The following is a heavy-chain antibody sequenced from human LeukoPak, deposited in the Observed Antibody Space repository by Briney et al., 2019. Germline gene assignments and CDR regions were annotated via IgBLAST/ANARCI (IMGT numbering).Heavy chain of an antibody. V-gene: IGHV1-18*01. D-gene: IGHD5-12*01. J-gene: IGHJ5*02. Sequence: GASVKVSCKASGYTFTSYGISWVRQAPGQGLEWMGWISAYNGNTNYAQKLQGRVTMTTDTSTSTAYMELRSLRSDDTAVYYCAREAGGYDLDLFDPWGQGTLVTVYS. CDR3: AREAGGYDLDLFDP. CDR1: GYTFTSYG. CDR2: ISAYNGNT.